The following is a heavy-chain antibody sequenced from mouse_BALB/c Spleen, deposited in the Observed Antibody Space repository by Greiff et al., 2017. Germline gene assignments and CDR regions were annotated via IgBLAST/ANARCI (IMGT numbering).Heavy chain of an antibody. CDR3: ARWGGNPWFAY. CDR1: GYSITSDYA. Sequence: VQLKESGPGLVKPSQSLSLTCTVTGYSITSDYAWNWIRQFPGNKLEWMGYISYSGSTSYNPSLKSRISITRDTSKNQFFLQLNSVTTEDTATYYCARWGGNPWFAYWGQGTLVTVSA. J-gene: IGHJ3*01. V-gene: IGHV3-2*02. D-gene: IGHD2-1*01. CDR2: ISYSGST.